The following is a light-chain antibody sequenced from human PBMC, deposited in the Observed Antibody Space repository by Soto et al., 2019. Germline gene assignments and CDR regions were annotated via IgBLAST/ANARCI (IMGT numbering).Light chain of an antibody. CDR1: QGISSY. Sequence: AIRMTQSPSSFSASTGDRVTITCRASQGISSYLAWYQQKPGKAPKLLIYAASTLQSGVPSRFSGSGSGTDFTLTISCLQSEDFATYYCQQYYSYPYTLVQGTKLEIK. CDR3: QQYYSYPYT. CDR2: AAS. V-gene: IGKV1-8*01. J-gene: IGKJ2*01.